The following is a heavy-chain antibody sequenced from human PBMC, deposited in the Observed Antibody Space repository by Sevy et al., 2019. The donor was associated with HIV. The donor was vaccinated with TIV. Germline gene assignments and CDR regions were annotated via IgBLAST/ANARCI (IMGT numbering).Heavy chain of an antibody. V-gene: IGHV4-4*02. D-gene: IGHD3-10*01. CDR1: GGAISSSNW. J-gene: IGHJ5*02. CDR3: ARGFDTPGGFDP. Sequence: SETLSLTCGVSGGAISSSNWWHWVRQPPGKGLEWIGEIYRRGGTNYIPSLKSRVTISVDNSKNQFSLQLNSVTAADTAVYYCARGFDTPGGFDPWGQGTLVTVSS. CDR2: IYRRGGT.